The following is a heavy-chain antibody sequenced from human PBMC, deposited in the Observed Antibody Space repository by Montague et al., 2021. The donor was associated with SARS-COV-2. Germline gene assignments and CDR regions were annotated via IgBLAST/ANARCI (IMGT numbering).Heavy chain of an antibody. J-gene: IGHJ2*01. V-gene: IGHV4-59*01. D-gene: IGHD5-18*01. Sequence: SETLSLTCTVSGGSISDYYWSWIRQPPGKGLEWIGNIYYSGRTNYNPSLKSRVTMSVDTSKNQFSLKLSSMTAADTAVYYCARDFRIQLWQTNWYFGLWGRGTLVTVSS. CDR3: ARDFRIQLWQTNWYFGL. CDR1: GGSISDYY. CDR2: IYYSGRT.